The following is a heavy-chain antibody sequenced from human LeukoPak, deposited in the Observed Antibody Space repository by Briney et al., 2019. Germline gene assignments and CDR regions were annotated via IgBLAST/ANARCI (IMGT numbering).Heavy chain of an antibody. CDR3: ARRYFDWLLGVYYFDY. CDR1: GYTYTSYD. V-gene: IGHV1-8*01. J-gene: IGHJ4*02. D-gene: IGHD3-9*01. CDR2: MNPNSGNT. Sequence: ASVKVSCKASGYTYTSYDINWLRQATGQGLEWMGWMNPNSGNTGYAQKFQGRVTMTRNTSISTAYMELSSLRSEDTAVYYSARRYFDWLLGVYYFDYWGQGTLVTVSS.